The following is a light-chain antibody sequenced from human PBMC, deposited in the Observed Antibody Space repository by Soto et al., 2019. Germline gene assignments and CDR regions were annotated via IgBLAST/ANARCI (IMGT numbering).Light chain of an antibody. J-gene: IGKJ1*01. V-gene: IGKV3-20*01. CDR3: QQYGSSGT. CDR1: QSVSSSY. CDR2: DAS. Sequence: EIVLTQSPGTLSLSPGERATLSCRASQSVSSSYLAWYQQKPGQAPRLLIYDASSRATGIPDRFSGGGSGTDFTLTISRLEPEDFAVYYCQQYGSSGTFGQGTKVDNK.